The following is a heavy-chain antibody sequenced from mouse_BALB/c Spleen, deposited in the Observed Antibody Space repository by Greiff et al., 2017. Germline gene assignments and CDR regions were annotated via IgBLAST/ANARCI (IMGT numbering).Heavy chain of an antibody. Sequence: EVQLVESGGGLVKPGGSLTLSCAASGFTFSSYAMSWVRQTPEKRLEWVASISSGGSTYYPDSVKGRFTISRDNARNILYLQMSSLRSEDTAMYYCARGEDYYDYDDWFAYWGQGTLVTVSA. D-gene: IGHD2-4*01. CDR2: ISSGGST. V-gene: IGHV5-6-5*01. CDR3: ARGEDYYDYDDWFAY. CDR1: GFTFSSYA. J-gene: IGHJ3*01.